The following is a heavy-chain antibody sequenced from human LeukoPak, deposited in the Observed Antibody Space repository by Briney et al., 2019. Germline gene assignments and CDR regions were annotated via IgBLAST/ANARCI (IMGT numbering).Heavy chain of an antibody. V-gene: IGHV3-23*01. D-gene: IGHD2-15*01. CDR3: AKTSLYYCSGGTCYLGDFDY. CDR1: GFTFSGYS. J-gene: IGHJ4*02. CDR2: ISSSGSGT. Sequence: GGSLRLSCAASGFTFSGYSMNWVRQAPGKGLEWVSAISSSGSGTYYADSVEGRFTISRDNSKNTLYLQMNSLRAEDTAVYYCAKTSLYYCSGGTCYLGDFDYWGQGTLVTVSS.